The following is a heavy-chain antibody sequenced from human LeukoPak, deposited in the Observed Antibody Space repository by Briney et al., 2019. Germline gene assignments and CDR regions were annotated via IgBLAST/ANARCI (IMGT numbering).Heavy chain of an antibody. CDR1: GFTLRTYG. V-gene: IGHV3-30*03. CDR2: ISYDGSNK. J-gene: IGHJ6*03. CDR3: ARHPGDFTGIVNHYYMDV. Sequence: GGSLRLSCAAPGFTLRTYGMHWVRQAPGKGLEWVAVISYDGSNKYYTDSVKGRFTISRDNSKNTLFLHMNSLKTEDTAVYYCARHPGDFTGIVNHYYMDVWGKGTTVTVSS. D-gene: IGHD1-26*01.